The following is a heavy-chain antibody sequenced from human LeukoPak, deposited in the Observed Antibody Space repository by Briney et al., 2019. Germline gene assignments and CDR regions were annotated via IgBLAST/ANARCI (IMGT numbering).Heavy chain of an antibody. V-gene: IGHV3-30*04. D-gene: IGHD3-10*01. J-gene: IGHJ6*02. Sequence: PGGPLRLSCAASGLTFSSYAMHWVRQAPGKGLEWVAVISYDGSNKYYADSVKGRFTISRDNSKNTLYLQMNSLRAEDTAVCYCARDWEYYGSGSYYKHNYYYYYGMDVWGQGTTVTVSS. CDR3: ARDWEYYGSGSYYKHNYYYYYGMDV. CDR2: ISYDGSNK. CDR1: GLTFSSYA.